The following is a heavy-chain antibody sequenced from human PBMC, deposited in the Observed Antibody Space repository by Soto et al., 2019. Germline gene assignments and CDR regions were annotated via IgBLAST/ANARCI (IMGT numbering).Heavy chain of an antibody. CDR2: ITSNGDST. Sequence: PXGSLRLSCAAFGFDFNKYTMTWVRQAPGKGLQWVSSITSNGDSTYYADSVKGRFTTSRDNSKNTLYLQMNSLRADDTAVFYCAKDSPYYTTSPLYFDSWGQGTLVTVSS. V-gene: IGHV3-23*01. J-gene: IGHJ4*02. CDR3: AKDSPYYTTSPLYFDS. CDR1: GFDFNKYT. D-gene: IGHD3-22*01.